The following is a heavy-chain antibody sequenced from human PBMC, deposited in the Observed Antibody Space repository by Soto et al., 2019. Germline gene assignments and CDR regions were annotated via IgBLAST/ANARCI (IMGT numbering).Heavy chain of an antibody. V-gene: IGHV4-59*11. CDR2: IYYTGST. CDR1: GGSIHNHY. CDR3: PRANWYCEY. J-gene: IGHJ4*02. Sequence: QVQLQESGPGLVKPSETLSLTCTVSGGSIHNHYWSWVRQPPGKGLEWIGYIYYTGSTNYNPSLKSRLTMSVDTSKNQFSLNLSSVTAADTAIYYCPRANWYCEYWGQGILVTVSS. D-gene: IGHD7-27*01.